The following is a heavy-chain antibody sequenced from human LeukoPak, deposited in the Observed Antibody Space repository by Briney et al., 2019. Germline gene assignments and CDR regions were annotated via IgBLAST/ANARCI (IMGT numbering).Heavy chain of an antibody. J-gene: IGHJ4*02. Sequence: GGSLRLSCAGSGFNFSMFAMSWVRQAQGKGLEWVSSIAGSGYYTYYAGSVQGRFSISRDNSKNMVYLQMNSLRAEDTAQYYCAKLNSGLLGRFDYWAQGTPVTVSS. D-gene: IGHD6-25*01. CDR1: GFNFSMFA. V-gene: IGHV3-23*01. CDR3: AKLNSGLLGRFDY. CDR2: IAGSGYYT.